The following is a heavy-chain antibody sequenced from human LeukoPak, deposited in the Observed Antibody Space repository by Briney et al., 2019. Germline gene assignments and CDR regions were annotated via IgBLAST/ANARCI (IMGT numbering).Heavy chain of an antibody. V-gene: IGHV1-69*04. CDR2: IIPILGIA. Sequence: ASVKVSCKASGGTFSSYAISWVRQAPGQGLEWMGRIIPILGIANYAQKFQGRVTITADKSTSTAYMELSSLRSEDTAVYYCARESGDLWNGPNWFDPWGQGTLVTVSS. J-gene: IGHJ5*02. CDR1: GGTFSSYA. D-gene: IGHD3-3*01. CDR3: ARESGDLWNGPNWFDP.